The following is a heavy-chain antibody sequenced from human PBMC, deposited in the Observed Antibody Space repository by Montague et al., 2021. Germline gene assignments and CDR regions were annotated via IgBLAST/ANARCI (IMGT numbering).Heavy chain of an antibody. V-gene: IGHV4-39*01. J-gene: IGHJ5*02. CDR3: ARSLYCKGGSCYSGFDP. D-gene: IGHD2-15*01. CDR2: IYYTGSI. CDR1: GGSTSSPSYY. Sequence: SETLSLTCTVSGGSTSSPSYYWGWIRQHPGKELEFIGVIYYTGSINHTPNLKSRVTVSIDTSKNQFALKPISVTAADTAVYFGARSLYCKGGSCYSGFDPWGQGTLVTVSS.